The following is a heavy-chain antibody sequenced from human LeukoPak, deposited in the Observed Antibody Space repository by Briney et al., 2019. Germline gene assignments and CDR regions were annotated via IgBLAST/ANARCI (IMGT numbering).Heavy chain of an antibody. V-gene: IGHV3-30*18. D-gene: IGHD6-19*01. J-gene: IGHJ1*01. CDR1: GFTFSSYG. CDR2: ISYDGSNK. CDR3: AKRLNSGWPREYFQH. Sequence: GGSLRLSCAASGFTFSSYGMHWVRQAPGKGLEWVAVISYDGSNKYYADSVKGRFTISRDNSKNTLYLQMNSLRAEDTAVYYCAKRLNSGWPREYFQHWGQGTLVTVSS.